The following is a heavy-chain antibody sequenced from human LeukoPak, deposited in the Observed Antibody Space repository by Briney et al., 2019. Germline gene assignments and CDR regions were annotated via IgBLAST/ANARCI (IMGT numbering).Heavy chain of an antibody. CDR3: ARVEDIVAPFDY. J-gene: IGHJ4*02. CDR1: GYTFTGYY. CDR2: INPNRGGT. V-gene: IGHV1-2*02. Sequence: ASVKVSCNASGYTFTGYYMHWVRQAPGQGLEWMGWINPNRGGTKYAQTFQGRVTMTWDTSISTAYMELSRLRSDDTAVYYCARVEDIVAPFDYWGQGTLVTVSS. D-gene: IGHD2-15*01.